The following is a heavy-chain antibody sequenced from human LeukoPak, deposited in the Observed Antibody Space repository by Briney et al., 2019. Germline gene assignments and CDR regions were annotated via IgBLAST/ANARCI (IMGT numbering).Heavy chain of an antibody. V-gene: IGHV3-15*01. J-gene: IGHJ4*02. CDR2: IRTNAEGEKK. CDR3: FAPRNLNY. Sequence: PGGSLRLSCGTSGFSFRNAWMSWVRQAPGRGLEWLGRIRTNAEGEKKDYAATVRGRFTISRDDSKNTLFLQMNGLKTEDTGVYYCFAPRNLNYWGQGTLVTVSS. CDR1: GFSFRNAW. D-gene: IGHD1-14*01.